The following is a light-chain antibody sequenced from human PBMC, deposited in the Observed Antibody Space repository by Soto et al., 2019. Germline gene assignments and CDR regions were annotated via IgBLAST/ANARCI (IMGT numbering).Light chain of an antibody. CDR1: QSLVHSDGNTQ. V-gene: IGKV2-24*01. Sequence: DIVMTQTPLSPPVTLGQPASISCRSSQSLVHSDGNTQFSWLQQRPGQPPRLLIYKISNRFSEVPDRFSGSGAGTDFTLKISRVGAEDVGVYYCMQATQFPYTFGQGTKLEIK. CDR2: KIS. J-gene: IGKJ2*01. CDR3: MQATQFPYT.